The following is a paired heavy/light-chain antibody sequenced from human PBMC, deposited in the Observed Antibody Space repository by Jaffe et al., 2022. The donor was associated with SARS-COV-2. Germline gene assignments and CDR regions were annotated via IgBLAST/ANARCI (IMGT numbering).Light chain of an antibody. CDR3: QQYGSSPPYT. Sequence: EIVLTQSPGTLSLSPGERATLSCRASHSVSSYYLAWYQQKPGQAPRLLIYGASTRATGIPDRFSGSGSGTDFTLTISRLEPEDFAVYYCQQYGSSPPYTFGQGTKLEIK. V-gene: IGKV3-20*01. CDR2: GAS. J-gene: IGKJ2*01. CDR1: HSVSSYY.
Heavy chain of an antibody. D-gene: IGHD1-1*01. CDR3: ARGRWELERVSQRGYNMDV. Sequence: QVQLVESGGGVVQPGRSLRLSCAAPGFTFSSYAMHWVRQGPGKGLEWVAVISYDGSKEYYAESVKGRFTISRDNSKKTLYLQVNSLREDDTAVYYCARGRWELERVSQRGYNMDVWGKGTTVTVSS. J-gene: IGHJ6*03. CDR2: ISYDGSKE. CDR1: GFTFSSYA. V-gene: IGHV3-30*04.